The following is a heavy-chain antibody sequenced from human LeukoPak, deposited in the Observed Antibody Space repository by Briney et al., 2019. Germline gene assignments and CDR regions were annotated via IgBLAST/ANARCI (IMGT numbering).Heavy chain of an antibody. CDR2: IRSDGSNK. J-gene: IGHJ4*02. CDR1: GSSFSGYG. CDR3: AKDHCSRCSEDDHFDY. V-gene: IGHV3-30*02. Sequence: GGSLRLSFAAPGSSFSGYGMHWFRQGPGKGLEWSAFIRSDGSNKYYADSVKGRFTVSRDNSKKTLYLQMNSLRGEDTAVYYCAKDHCSRCSEDDHFDYWGQGTLVTVSS. D-gene: IGHD2-15*01.